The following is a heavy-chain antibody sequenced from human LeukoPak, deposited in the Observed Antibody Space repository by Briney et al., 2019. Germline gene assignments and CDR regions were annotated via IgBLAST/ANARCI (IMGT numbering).Heavy chain of an antibody. V-gene: IGHV3-23*01. CDR2: ISAGSSST. CDR3: ARDQLGRLQWNDF. CDR1: GFTFRTYA. D-gene: IGHD4-11*01. Sequence: GGSLRLSCTASGFTFRTYAMNWVRRAPGKGLEWVSAISAGSSSTYYADSAKGRFTISRDNSKNTLYLQMNSLRAEDTAIYYCARDQLGRLQWNDFWGQGTLVTVSS. J-gene: IGHJ4*02.